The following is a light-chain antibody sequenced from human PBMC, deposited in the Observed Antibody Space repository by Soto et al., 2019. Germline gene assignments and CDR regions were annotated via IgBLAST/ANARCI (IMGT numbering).Light chain of an antibody. J-gene: IGKJ5*01. CDR1: QSLLHSNGYNY. CDR3: MQALQTPLIT. Sequence: DIVLTQSPLSLPVTPGEPASISCRSSQSLLHSNGYNYLDWYLRKPGQSPQLLIYLGSDRASGVPDRFSGSGSGTDFTLTISRVEAEDVGVYYCMQALQTPLITFGQGTRLEIK. CDR2: LGS. V-gene: IGKV2-28*01.